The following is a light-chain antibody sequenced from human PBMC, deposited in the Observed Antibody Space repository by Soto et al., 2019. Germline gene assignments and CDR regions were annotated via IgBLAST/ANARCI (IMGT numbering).Light chain of an antibody. J-gene: IGKJ1*01. V-gene: IGKV1-13*02. Sequence: AIPLTQSPSSLSASVGDRVTITCRASQGISSALAWYQQKPGKGPKLLIYDASSVASGVPSRFSGSGSGTDFTLTISSLQPEDFATYYCQQCNTYPRTFGQGTKVEIK. CDR3: QQCNTYPRT. CDR2: DAS. CDR1: QGISSA.